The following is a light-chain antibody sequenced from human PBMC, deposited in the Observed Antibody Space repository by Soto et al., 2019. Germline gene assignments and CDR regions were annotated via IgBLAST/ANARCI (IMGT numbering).Light chain of an antibody. V-gene: IGKV3-20*01. CDR1: QSISSTY. Sequence: EILLTQSPCTLSLSPGERATLSCRASQSISSTYLTWYHQKPGQAPSLLIYDASRRATGIPDRFSGSGSVTDFSLTISRLEPEDFAVYYCQHYDSARWTFGLGTKV. J-gene: IGKJ1*01. CDR3: QHYDSARWT. CDR2: DAS.